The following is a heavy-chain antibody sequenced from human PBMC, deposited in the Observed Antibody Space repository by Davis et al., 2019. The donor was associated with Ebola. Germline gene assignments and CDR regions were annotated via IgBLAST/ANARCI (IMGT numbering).Heavy chain of an antibody. Sequence: AASVKVSCKASGFTFTSSAVQWVRQARGQRLEWIGWIVVGSGNTNYAQKFQERVTITRDMSTSTAYMELSSLRSEDTAVYYCAAEGLPVIGGMDVWGKGTTVTVSS. V-gene: IGHV1-58*01. CDR3: AAEGLPVIGGMDV. J-gene: IGHJ6*04. CDR1: GFTFTSSA. CDR2: IVVGSGNT. D-gene: IGHD3-16*02.